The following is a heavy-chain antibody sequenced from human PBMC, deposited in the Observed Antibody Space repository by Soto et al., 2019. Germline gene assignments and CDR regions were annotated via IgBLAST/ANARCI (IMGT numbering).Heavy chain of an antibody. V-gene: IGHV1-2*02. CDR1: GYTFSGFY. CDR2: INPNGGGT. D-gene: IGHD6-19*01. CDR3: ASAAVTGTAGLDF. J-gene: IGHJ4*02. Sequence: GASVKVSCKASGYTFSGFYMHWVRQAPGQGLEWMGWINPNGGGTKSAEKFQGRVTMTRDTSISTAYMELSRLTSDDTAVYYCASAAVTGTAGLDFWGQGTQVTVS.